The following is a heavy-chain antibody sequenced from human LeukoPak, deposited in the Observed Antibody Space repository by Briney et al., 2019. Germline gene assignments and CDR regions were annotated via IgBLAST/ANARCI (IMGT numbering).Heavy chain of an antibody. CDR1: GFTFSSYA. CDR3: AKAVAGSSFDY. D-gene: IGHD6-19*01. V-gene: IGHV3-23*01. J-gene: IGHJ4*02. CDR2: ISGSGGSS. Sequence: GGSLRLSCAASGFTFSSYAMSRVRQAPGKGLEWVSAISGSGGSSYYADSVKGRFTISRDNSKNTLYLQMNSLRAEDTAVYYCAKAVAGSSFDYWGQGTLVTVSS.